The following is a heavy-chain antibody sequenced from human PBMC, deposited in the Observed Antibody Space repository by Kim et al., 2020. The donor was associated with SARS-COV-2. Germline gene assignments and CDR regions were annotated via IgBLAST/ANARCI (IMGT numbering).Heavy chain of an antibody. J-gene: IGHJ1*01. CDR2: IYRSVTT. CDR1: GGPLSSYY. CDR3: ARALAGSWGNHPLAH. D-gene: IGHD3-16*01. Sequence: SETLSLTCTVSGGPLSSYYWSWIRQPPGKGLEWIGFIYRSVTTTYNPALKRRVTISVDTSKRQFSLKMTSLTAADTAIYYCARALAGSWGNHPLAHWGQG. V-gene: IGHV4-59*01.